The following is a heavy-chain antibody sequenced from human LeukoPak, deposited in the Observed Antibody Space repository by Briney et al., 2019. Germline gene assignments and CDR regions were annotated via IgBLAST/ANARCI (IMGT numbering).Heavy chain of an antibody. D-gene: IGHD3-22*01. V-gene: IGHV4-61*02. CDR1: GGSISSGSYY. Sequence: SETLSLSCTVSGGSISSGSYYWSWIRQPAGKGLEWIGRIYISGSTNYNPSLKGRVTISVDTSKNQFSLKLSSETAADTAVYYCARSTSGDYYSVSYDYWGQGTLVTVSS. CDR2: IYISGST. J-gene: IGHJ4*02. CDR3: ARSTSGDYYSVSYDY.